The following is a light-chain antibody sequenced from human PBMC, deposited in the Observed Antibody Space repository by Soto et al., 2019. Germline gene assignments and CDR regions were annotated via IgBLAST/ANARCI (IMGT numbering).Light chain of an antibody. CDR2: GAS. CDR3: QQYDRSRT. J-gene: IGKJ1*01. Sequence: EIVLTQSPGTLSLSPGERATLSCRASQSVSSSYLAWYQQKPGQAPRLLIYGASTRATGIPDRFSGSGSGTDFTLTISRLEPEDFAVYYCQQYDRSRTFGQGTKV. CDR1: QSVSSSY. V-gene: IGKV3-20*01.